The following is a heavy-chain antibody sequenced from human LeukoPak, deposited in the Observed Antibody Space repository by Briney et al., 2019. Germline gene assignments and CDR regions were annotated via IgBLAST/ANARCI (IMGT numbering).Heavy chain of an antibody. D-gene: IGHD3-22*01. V-gene: IGHV1-69*13. Sequence: SVKVSCKASGGTFSSYAISWVRQAPGQGLEWMGGIIPMVGTANYGQKFAGRVTIIADESTNTAHMELSGLRSEDTAVYYCAPTSNFYDSSGPWGYFDLWGRGTLVTVSS. CDR1: GGTFSSYA. CDR2: IIPMVGTA. J-gene: IGHJ2*01. CDR3: APTSNFYDSSGPWGYFDL.